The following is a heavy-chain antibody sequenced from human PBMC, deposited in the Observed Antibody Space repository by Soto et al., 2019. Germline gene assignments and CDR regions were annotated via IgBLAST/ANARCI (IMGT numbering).Heavy chain of an antibody. CDR2: ISAYNGNT. CDR3: AREEHITIFGVVIMFGMDV. J-gene: IGHJ6*02. Sequence: GASVKVSCKASGYTFTSYGISWVRQAPGQGLEWMGWISAYNGNTNYAQKLQGRVTMTTDTSTSTAYMELRSLRSDDTAVYYCAREEHITIFGVVIMFGMDVWGQGTTVTVSS. V-gene: IGHV1-18*04. D-gene: IGHD3-3*01. CDR1: GYTFTSYG.